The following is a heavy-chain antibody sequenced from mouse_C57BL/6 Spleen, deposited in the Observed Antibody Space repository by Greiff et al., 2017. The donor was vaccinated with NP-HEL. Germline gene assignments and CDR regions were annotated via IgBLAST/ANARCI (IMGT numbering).Heavy chain of an antibody. CDR2: ISSGGSYT. CDR1: GFTFSSYG. Sequence: EVQVVESGGDLVKPGGSLKLSCAASGFTFSSYGMSWVRQTPDKRLEWVATISSGGSYTYYPDSVKGRFTISRDNAKNTLYLQMSSLKSEDTAMYYCARQNYGSSYLFAYWGQGTLVTVSA. D-gene: IGHD1-1*01. J-gene: IGHJ3*01. V-gene: IGHV5-6*01. CDR3: ARQNYGSSYLFAY.